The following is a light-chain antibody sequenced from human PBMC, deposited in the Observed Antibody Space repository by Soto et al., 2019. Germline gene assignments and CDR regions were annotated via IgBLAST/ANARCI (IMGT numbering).Light chain of an antibody. Sequence: EIVMTQSPATLSVSPGERATLSCRASQSVSSNLAWYQQKPGQAPRLLIYGASTRATGIPARFSGSGSGTEFTLTISSLHSEDFAVYYCQQYNILPLTFGQGTKLEIK. V-gene: IGKV3-15*01. J-gene: IGKJ2*01. CDR3: QQYNILPLT. CDR1: QSVSSN. CDR2: GAS.